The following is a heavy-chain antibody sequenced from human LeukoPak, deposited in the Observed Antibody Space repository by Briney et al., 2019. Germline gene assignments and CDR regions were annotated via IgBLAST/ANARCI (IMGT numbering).Heavy chain of an antibody. D-gene: IGHD2/OR15-2a*01. J-gene: IGHJ4*02. Sequence: GGSLRLSCAASGFTFSSHGMHWVRQAPGKGLEWVTFIRSDGSSNYYGDSVKGRFTLSRDNSKNTLYLQMNSLRVEDTAVYYCRDPFDYWGQGTLVTVSS. CDR2: IRSDGSSN. CDR1: GFTFSSHG. V-gene: IGHV3-30*02. CDR3: RDPFDY.